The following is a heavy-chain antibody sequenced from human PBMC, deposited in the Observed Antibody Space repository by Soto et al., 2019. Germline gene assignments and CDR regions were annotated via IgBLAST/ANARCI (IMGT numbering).Heavy chain of an antibody. J-gene: IGHJ4*02. Sequence: QLQLQESGPGLVKPSETLSLTCSVSDDSINSDKYYWGWIRQPPGKGLEWIGSIYYRGNAYYNRSLQTRVTISLDKSKSQFSLKLNYVTAADSAVYFCARLEGLATISYYFDFWGPGALVTVSS. D-gene: IGHD3-9*01. V-gene: IGHV4-39*01. CDR1: DDSINSDKYY. CDR2: IYYRGNA. CDR3: ARLEGLATISYYFDF.